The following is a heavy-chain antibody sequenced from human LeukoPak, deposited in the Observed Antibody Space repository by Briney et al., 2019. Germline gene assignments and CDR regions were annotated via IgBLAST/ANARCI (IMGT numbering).Heavy chain of an antibody. D-gene: IGHD2-15*01. CDR1: GFIFSGSV. CDR2: LSYDGTNE. V-gene: IGHV3-30*18. Sequence: GGSLRLSCAASGFIFSGSVMHWVRQAPGKGLEWVAVLSYDGTNEYYGDSVKGRFTISRDNSKNTLYLHMNSLRHDDTAVYYCAKDSGGSVLEDWGHGSLVIVSS. CDR3: AKDSGGSVLED. J-gene: IGHJ4*01.